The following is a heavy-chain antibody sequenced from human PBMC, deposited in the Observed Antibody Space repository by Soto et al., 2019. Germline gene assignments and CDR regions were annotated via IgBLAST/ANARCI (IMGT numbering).Heavy chain of an antibody. D-gene: IGHD6-19*01. CDR3: ARAGGLGAVAVDY. V-gene: IGHV4-30-2*01. CDR1: GGSISSGGYS. CDR2: IYLSGGT. Sequence: QLQLQESGSGLVKPSQTLSLTCAVSGGSISSGGYSWSWIRRPPGKGLEWIGYIYLSGGTYYNPSLKSRVTISVDRSKNQFSLKLSSVTAADTAVYYCARAGGLGAVAVDYWGQGTLVTVSS. J-gene: IGHJ4*02.